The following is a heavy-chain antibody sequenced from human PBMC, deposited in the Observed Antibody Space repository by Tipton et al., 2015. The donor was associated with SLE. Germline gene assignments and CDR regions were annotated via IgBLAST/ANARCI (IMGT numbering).Heavy chain of an antibody. V-gene: IGHV4-31*03. CDR3: ARDSCSSTSCYGWYYFDY. CDR1: GGSSSSGAYY. D-gene: IGHD2-2*01. J-gene: IGHJ4*02. CDR2: THHSGLT. Sequence: GLVKPSQTLSLTCTVAGGSSSSGAYYWSWIRQHPGKGLEWIGYTHHSGLTYYNPSLKSRVTISVDTSKNQFSLKLSSVTAADTAVYYCARDSCSSTSCYGWYYFDYWGQGTLVTVSS.